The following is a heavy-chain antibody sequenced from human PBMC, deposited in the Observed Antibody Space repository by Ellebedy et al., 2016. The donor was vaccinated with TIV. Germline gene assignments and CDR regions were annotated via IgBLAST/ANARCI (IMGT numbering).Heavy chain of an antibody. D-gene: IGHD6-6*01. Sequence: GESLKISCVASGFTVRSNYMSWVRQAPGKGLEWVSVISGSGGSTYYADSVKGRFTISRDNSKNTLYLQMNSLRAEDTAVYYCARDLGYSSSSYHYYYYGMDVWGQGTTVTVSS. V-gene: IGHV3-23*01. J-gene: IGHJ6*02. CDR3: ARDLGYSSSSYHYYYYGMDV. CDR1: GFTVRSNY. CDR2: ISGSGGST.